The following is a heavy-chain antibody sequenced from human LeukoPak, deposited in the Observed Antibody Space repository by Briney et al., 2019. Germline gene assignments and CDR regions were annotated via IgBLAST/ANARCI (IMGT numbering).Heavy chain of an antibody. CDR2: IWYDGSNK. J-gene: IGHJ4*02. CDR1: GFTFSTYA. V-gene: IGHV3-33*08. CDR3: ARNAFRDGYNYLGY. D-gene: IGHD5-24*01. Sequence: PGGSLRLSCAASGFTFSTYAMSWVRQAPGKGLEWVAVIWYDGSNKYYADSVKGRFTISRDNSKNTLYLQMNSLRAEDTAVDYCARNAFRDGYNYLGYWGQGTLVTVSS.